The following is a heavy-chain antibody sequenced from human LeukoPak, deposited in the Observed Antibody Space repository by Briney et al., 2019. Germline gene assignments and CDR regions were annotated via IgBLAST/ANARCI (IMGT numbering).Heavy chain of an antibody. V-gene: IGHV3-23*01. D-gene: IGHD1-1*01. CDR1: GFTFSDYA. Sequence: GGSLRLSCAASGFASGFTFSDYAVSWVRQAPGKGPEWVASVNGRGATTYYADSVRGRFTISRDNSKNTLYLQMISLGADDTAIYFCAKAPATVEGYYFYYMDVWGKGTTVTVSS. CDR2: VNGRGATT. CDR3: AKAPATVEGYYFYYMDV. J-gene: IGHJ6*03.